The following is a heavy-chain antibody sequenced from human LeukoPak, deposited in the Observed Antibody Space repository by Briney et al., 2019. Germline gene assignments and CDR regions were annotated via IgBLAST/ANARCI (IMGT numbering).Heavy chain of an antibody. J-gene: IGHJ5*02. D-gene: IGHD3-9*01. CDR3: ARQRGEINYDILTGHAPDWFDP. CDR1: GGTFGSYA. CDR2: IIPTFGTA. Sequence: ASVKVSCKASGGTFGSYAISWVRQAPGQGLEWMEGIIPTFGTANYAQKFQGRVTITTDESTSTAYMELSSLRSEDTAVYYCARQRGEINYDILTGHAPDWFDPWGQGTLVTVSS. V-gene: IGHV1-69*05.